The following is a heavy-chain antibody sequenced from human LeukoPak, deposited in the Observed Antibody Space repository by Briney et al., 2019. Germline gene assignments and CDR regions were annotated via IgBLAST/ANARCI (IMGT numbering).Heavy chain of an antibody. D-gene: IGHD3-10*01. CDR1: GFTFSSYS. J-gene: IGHJ3*02. V-gene: IGHV3-48*04. CDR2: ISSSSSTI. Sequence: GGSLRLSCAASGFTFSSYSMNWVRQAPGKGLEWVSYISSSSSTIYYADSVKGRFTISRDNAKNSLYLQMNSLRAEDTAVYYCAREVAHYYGFKDAFDIWGQGTMVTVSS. CDR3: AREVAHYYGFKDAFDI.